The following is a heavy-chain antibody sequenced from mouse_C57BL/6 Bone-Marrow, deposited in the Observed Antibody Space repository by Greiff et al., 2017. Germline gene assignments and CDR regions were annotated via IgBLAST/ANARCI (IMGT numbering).Heavy chain of an antibody. CDR1: GFTFSSYG. Sequence: EVKLVESGGDLVKPGGSLKLSCAASGFTFSSYGMSWVRQTPDKRLEWVATISSGGSYTYYPDSVKGRFTISIDNAKNTLYLQMSSLKSEDTAMYYCASRRGYFDYWGQGTTLTVSS. V-gene: IGHV5-6*02. CDR2: ISSGGSYT. CDR3: ASRRGYFDY. J-gene: IGHJ2*01.